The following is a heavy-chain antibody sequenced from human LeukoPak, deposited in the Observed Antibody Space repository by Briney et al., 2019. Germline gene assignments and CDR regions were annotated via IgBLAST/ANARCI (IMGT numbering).Heavy chain of an antibody. CDR3: ARDRDGDYGNAFDI. V-gene: IGHV4-31*03. Sequence: SETLSLTCTVSGGSISSGGYYWSWIRQHPGKGLEWLGYIYYSGSTYYNPSLKSRVTISVDTSKNQFSLKLSSVTAADTAVYYCARDRDGDYGNAFDIWGQGTMVTVSS. CDR1: GGSISSGGYY. CDR2: IYYSGST. D-gene: IGHD4-17*01. J-gene: IGHJ3*02.